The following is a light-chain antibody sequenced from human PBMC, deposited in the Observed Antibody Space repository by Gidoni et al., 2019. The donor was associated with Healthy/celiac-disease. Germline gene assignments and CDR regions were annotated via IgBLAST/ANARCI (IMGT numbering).Light chain of an antibody. CDR3: LQDYNYPRT. CDR1: QGIRND. V-gene: IGKV1-6*01. CDR2: AAS. Sequence: ASQMTQSPSSLSASVGDRVTITCRASQGIRNDLGWYQQKTGKAPKLLIYAASSLQSGVPSRFSGSGSGTDFTLTISSLQPEDFATYYCLQDYNYPRTFGQXTKVEIK. J-gene: IGKJ1*01.